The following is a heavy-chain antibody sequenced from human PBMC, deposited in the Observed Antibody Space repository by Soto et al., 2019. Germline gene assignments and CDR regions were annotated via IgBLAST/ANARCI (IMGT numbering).Heavy chain of an antibody. CDR3: ASSIRHRDYYSYGMDV. CDR1: GVTFSSYA. Sequence: ASVKVSCKASGVTFSSYAISWVRQAPGQGLEWMGGIIPIFGTANYAQKFQGRVTITADESTSTAYMELSSLRSEDTAVYYCASSIRHRDYYSYGMDVWGQGTTVTVTS. D-gene: IGHD2-21*01. CDR2: IIPIFGTA. J-gene: IGHJ6*02. V-gene: IGHV1-69*13.